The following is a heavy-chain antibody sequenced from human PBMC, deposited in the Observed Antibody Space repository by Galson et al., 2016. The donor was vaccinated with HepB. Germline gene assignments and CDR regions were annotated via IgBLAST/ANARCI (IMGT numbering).Heavy chain of an antibody. CDR3: VRHCAGGDCYRAFDV. V-gene: IGHV4-4*01. CDR2: IHHSGAS. D-gene: IGHD2-21*02. CDR1: GDSVSGTNY. J-gene: IGHJ3*01. Sequence: ETLSLTCAVSGDSVSGTNYWSWVRQSPGTGLEWIGEIHHSGASNYNPSPKSRVTLSVDKSNNHLSLELTSVTAADTAVYSSVRHCAGGDCYRAFDVWGQGTMVTVSS.